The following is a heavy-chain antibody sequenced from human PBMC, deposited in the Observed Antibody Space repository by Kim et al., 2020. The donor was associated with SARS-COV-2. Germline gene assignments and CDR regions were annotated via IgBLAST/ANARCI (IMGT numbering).Heavy chain of an antibody. CDR2: GSNK. CDR3: ARHTKFDY. Sequence: GSNKYYADSVKGRFTISRDNSKNTLYLQMNSLRAEDTAVYYCARHTKFDYWGQGTLVTVSS. J-gene: IGHJ4*02. V-gene: IGHV3-33*01.